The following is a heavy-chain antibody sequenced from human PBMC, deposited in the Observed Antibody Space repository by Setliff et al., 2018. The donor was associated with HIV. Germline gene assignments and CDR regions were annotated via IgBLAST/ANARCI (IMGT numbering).Heavy chain of an antibody. D-gene: IGHD6-19*01. V-gene: IGHV4-39*01. CDR3: AKQGAVTGHSFEY. CDR1: GASTSSSTYY. CDR2: IFYTGST. J-gene: IGHJ4*02. Sequence: SETLPLTCSVSGASTSSSTYYWGWIRQPPGKGLAWIGYIFYTGSTYYNPSLKSRVTISMDTSKNHFFLRLSHVTAADTAVCYYAKQGAVTGHSFEYWGQGALVTVSS.